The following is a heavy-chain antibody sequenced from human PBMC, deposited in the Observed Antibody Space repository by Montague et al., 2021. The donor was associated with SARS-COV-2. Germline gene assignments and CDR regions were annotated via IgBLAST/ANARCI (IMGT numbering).Heavy chain of an antibody. Sequence: CAISGDSVSSNIATWNWIRQSPSRGLEWQGGTYYRSKWYNDYAESVKSRITIDPNTSKHQFSLHLNSVTPEDTTVYYCARIPVGSKYYFDFWGQGTLVTVSS. CDR3: ARIPVGSKYYFDF. V-gene: IGHV6-1*01. J-gene: IGHJ4*02. CDR2: TYYRSKWYN. D-gene: IGHD2-2*01. CDR1: GDSVSSNIAT.